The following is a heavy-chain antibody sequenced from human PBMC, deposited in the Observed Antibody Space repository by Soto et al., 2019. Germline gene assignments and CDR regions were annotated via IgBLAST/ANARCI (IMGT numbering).Heavy chain of an antibody. CDR3: ARDHSGYDSYYGMDV. CDR2: IYYSGST. D-gene: IGHD5-12*01. Sequence: SETLSLTCTVSGGSISSSSYYWSWIRQPPGKGLEWIGYIYYSGSTNYNPSLKCRVTISVDTSKNQFSLKLSSVPAADTAVYYCARDHSGYDSYYGMDVWGQGTTVTVSS. J-gene: IGHJ6*02. CDR1: GGSISSSSYY. V-gene: IGHV4-61*01.